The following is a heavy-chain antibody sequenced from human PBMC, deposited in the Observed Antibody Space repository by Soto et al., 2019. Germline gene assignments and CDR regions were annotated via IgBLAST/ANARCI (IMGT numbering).Heavy chain of an antibody. V-gene: IGHV4-34*01. CDR1: GGSFSGYY. D-gene: IGHD3-3*01. Sequence: PWETLSLTCAVYGGSFSGYYWSWIRQPPGKGLEWIGEINHSGSTNYNPSLKSRVTISVDTSKNQFSLKLSSVTAADTAVYYCARRRITIFGVVIIEGMDVWGQGTTVTVSS. CDR3: ARRRITIFGVVIIEGMDV. J-gene: IGHJ6*02. CDR2: INHSGST.